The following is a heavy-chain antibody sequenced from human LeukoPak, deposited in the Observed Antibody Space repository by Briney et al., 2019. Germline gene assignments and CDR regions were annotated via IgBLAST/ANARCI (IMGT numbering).Heavy chain of an antibody. D-gene: IGHD5-18*01. CDR3: ARDRMDTGTYFDY. J-gene: IGHJ4*02. CDR1: GFTFSSYA. CDR2: ISGSGDST. Sequence: GGSLRLSCAASGFTFSSYAMSWVRQAPGKGLEWVSGISGSGDSTYDADSVKGRFTISRDNSKNTLYLQMNGLRVEDTAMYYCARDRMDTGTYFDYWGQGTLVTVSS. V-gene: IGHV3-23*01.